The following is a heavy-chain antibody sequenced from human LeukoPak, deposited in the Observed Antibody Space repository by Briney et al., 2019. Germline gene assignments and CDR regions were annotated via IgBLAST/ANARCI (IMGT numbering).Heavy chain of an antibody. CDR2: IYYSGST. D-gene: IGHD6-19*01. J-gene: IGHJ4*02. CDR3: ARTPSSGWLYYFDY. Sequence: SQTLSLTCTVSGGSISSGGYYWSWIRQHPGKGLEWIGYIYYSGSTYYNPSLKRRVTISVDTSKNQFSLKLSSVTAADTAVYYCARTPSSGWLYYFDYWGQGTLVTVSS. CDR1: GGSISSGGYY. V-gene: IGHV4-31*03.